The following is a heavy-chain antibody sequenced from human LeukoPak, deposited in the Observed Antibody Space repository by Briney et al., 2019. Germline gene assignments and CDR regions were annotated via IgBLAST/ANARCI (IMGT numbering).Heavy chain of an antibody. Sequence: PSETLSLTCSVFGGSLSSHYWSWIRQPPGKGLELIGHIHDTGSTFYNPSLRGRVTISLDTSNNQFSLKLTSMTAADTAVYYCASFSSGCSNSSCYLTYWGQGTLVNVS. J-gene: IGHJ4*02. D-gene: IGHD2-2*01. CDR3: ASFSSGCSNSSCYLTY. V-gene: IGHV4-59*11. CDR2: IHDTGST. CDR1: GGSLSSHY.